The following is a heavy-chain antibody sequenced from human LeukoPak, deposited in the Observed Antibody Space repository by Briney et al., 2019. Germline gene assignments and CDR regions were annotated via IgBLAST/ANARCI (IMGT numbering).Heavy chain of an antibody. J-gene: IGHJ4*02. D-gene: IGHD3-16*02. CDR1: GGTFSSYA. V-gene: IGHV1-69*01. Sequence: GSSVKVSCKASGGTFSSYAISWVRQAPGQGLEWMGGIIPIFGTANYAQKFQGRVTITADESTSTAYMELSSLRSEDTAVYYCARGPIRLGELSPYFDYWGQGTLVTVSS. CDR3: ARGPIRLGELSPYFDY. CDR2: IIPIFGTA.